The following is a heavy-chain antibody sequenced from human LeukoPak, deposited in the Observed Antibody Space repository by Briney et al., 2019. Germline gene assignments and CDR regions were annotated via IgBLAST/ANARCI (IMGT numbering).Heavy chain of an antibody. CDR1: GGTFSSYA. CDR3: ARDSDILTLPDY. CDR2: IIPILGIA. Sequence: ASVKVSCKASGGTFSSYAISWVRQAPGQGLEWMGRIIPILGIANYAQKFQGRVTITADKSTSTAYMELSSLRSEDTAVYYCARDSDILTLPDYWGQGTLVAVSS. D-gene: IGHD3-9*01. J-gene: IGHJ4*02. V-gene: IGHV1-69*04.